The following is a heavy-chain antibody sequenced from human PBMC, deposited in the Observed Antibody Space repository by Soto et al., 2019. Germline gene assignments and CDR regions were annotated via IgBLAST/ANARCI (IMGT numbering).Heavy chain of an antibody. J-gene: IGHJ4*02. CDR3: VTLQNYYDSSGYYFDY. CDR1: GYTFASYD. Sequence: SVKVSCKASGYTFASYDINWVRKATGQGFEWMGWMNPNSGNTGYAQKFQGRVTMTEDTSTDTAYMELSSLRSEDTAVYYCVTLQNYYDSSGYYFDYWGQGTLVTVSS. V-gene: IGHV1-8*01. CDR2: MNPNSGNT. D-gene: IGHD3-22*01.